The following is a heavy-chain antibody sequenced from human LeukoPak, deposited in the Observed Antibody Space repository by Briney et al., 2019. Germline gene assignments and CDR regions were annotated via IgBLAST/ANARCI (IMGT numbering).Heavy chain of an antibody. CDR3: ARDLLLWFGELPIFGS. D-gene: IGHD3-10*01. CDR1: GYTFTSYG. J-gene: IGHJ5*02. V-gene: IGHV1-18*04. CDR2: ISAYNGNT. Sequence: GASVKVSCKASGYTFTSYGISWVRQAPGQGLEWMGWISAYNGNTNYAQKLQGRVTMTTDTSTSTAYMELRSLRSDDTAVYYCARDLLLWFGELPIFGSWGQGTLVTVSS.